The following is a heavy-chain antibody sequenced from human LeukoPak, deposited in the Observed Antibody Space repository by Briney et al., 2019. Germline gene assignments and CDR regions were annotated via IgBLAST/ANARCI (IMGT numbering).Heavy chain of an antibody. CDR2: INHSGST. D-gene: IGHD3-22*01. CDR3: ARDYYDSRGYRLFDY. CDR1: GGSFSGYS. Sequence: SETLSLTCAVYGGSFSGYSWSWIRQPPGKGLEWIGEINHSGSTNYNPSLKSRVTLSVDTSKNQFSLKLSSVTAADTAVYYCARDYYDSRGYRLFDYWGQGTLVTVSS. V-gene: IGHV4-34*01. J-gene: IGHJ4*02.